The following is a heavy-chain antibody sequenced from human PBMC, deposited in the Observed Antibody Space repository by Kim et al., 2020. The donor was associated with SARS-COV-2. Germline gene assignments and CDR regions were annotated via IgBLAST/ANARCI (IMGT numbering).Heavy chain of an antibody. CDR2: ISWDSGRI. J-gene: IGHJ4*02. CDR1: GFSFDDYG. Sequence: GGSLRLSCAASGFSFDDYGMHWVRQTPGKGLEWVSGISWDSGRIDYADSVKGRFTISRDNDKRSMYLQMNSLRVEDTALYYCAKGRFGATFGVVIMYYFDYWGQATLVSVSS. V-gene: IGHV3-9*01. CDR3: AKGRFGATFGVVIMYYFDY. D-gene: IGHD3-3*01.